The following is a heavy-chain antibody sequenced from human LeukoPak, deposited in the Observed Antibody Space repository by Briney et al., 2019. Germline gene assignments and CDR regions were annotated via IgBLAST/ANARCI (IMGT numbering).Heavy chain of an antibody. Sequence: PGESLKISCKGSGYSFTSYWIGWVRQMPGKGLEWMGIIYPGDSDTRYSPSFQGQVTISADKSISTAYLQWSSLKASDTAMYYCARQGATSDDPWDWFDPWGQGTLVTVSS. J-gene: IGHJ5*02. CDR3: ARQGATSDDPWDWFDP. D-gene: IGHD1-26*01. V-gene: IGHV5-51*01. CDR1: GYSFTSYW. CDR2: IYPGDSDT.